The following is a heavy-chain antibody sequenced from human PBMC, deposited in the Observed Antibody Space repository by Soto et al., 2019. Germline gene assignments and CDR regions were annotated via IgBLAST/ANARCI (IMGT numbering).Heavy chain of an antibody. V-gene: IGHV3-21*01. CDR1: GFTFSSYS. D-gene: IGHD1-1*01. J-gene: IGHJ6*02. CDR2: ISSSSSYI. Sequence: RRLSCAASGFTFSSYSMNWVRQAPGKGLEWVSSISSSSSYIYYADSVKGRFTISRDNAKNSLYLQMNSLRAEDTAVYYCARSTIWNPPYGMDVWGQGTSVTVSS. CDR3: ARSTIWNPPYGMDV.